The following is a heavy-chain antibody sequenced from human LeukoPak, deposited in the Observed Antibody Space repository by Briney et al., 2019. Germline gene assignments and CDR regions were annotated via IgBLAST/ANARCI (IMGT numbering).Heavy chain of an antibody. J-gene: IGHJ4*02. CDR1: GFTFSSYA. V-gene: IGHV3-23*01. CDR3: AKVSLRFLEWLPNGFDY. Sequence: GGSLRLSCSASGFTFSSYAMHWVRQAPGKGLEWVSAISGSGGSTYYADSVKGRFTISRDNSKNTLYLQMNSLRAEDTAVYYCAKVSLRFLEWLPNGFDYWGQGTLVTVSS. CDR2: ISGSGGST. D-gene: IGHD3-3*01.